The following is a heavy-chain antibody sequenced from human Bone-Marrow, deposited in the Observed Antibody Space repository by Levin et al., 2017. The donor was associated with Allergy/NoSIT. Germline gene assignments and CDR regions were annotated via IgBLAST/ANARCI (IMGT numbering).Heavy chain of an antibody. CDR1: GVTIQSFT. V-gene: IGHV1-69*13. Sequence: GASVKVSCRASGVTIQSFTIAWVRQAPGHGLEWMGGIVPVFGTTHYAQQFQDRLTFTADASTMTVFMELSSLRSDDTAVYYLARAETDDYYYYYMDVWGTGTTVTVSS. CDR2: IVPVFGTT. CDR3: ARAETDDYYYYYMDV. J-gene: IGHJ6*03.